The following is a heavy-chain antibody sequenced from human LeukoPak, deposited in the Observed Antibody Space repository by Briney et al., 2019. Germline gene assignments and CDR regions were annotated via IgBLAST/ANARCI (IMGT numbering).Heavy chain of an antibody. J-gene: IGHJ4*02. Sequence: GESLRLSCAASGFTFSDYYMSWIRQAPGKGLEWVSYISSSGSTIYYADSVKGRFTISRDNAKNSLYLQMNSLRAEDTAVYYCAKPEEIVGALSWGQGTLVTVSS. CDR3: AKPEEIVGALS. D-gene: IGHD1-26*01. V-gene: IGHV3-11*01. CDR1: GFTFSDYY. CDR2: ISSSGSTI.